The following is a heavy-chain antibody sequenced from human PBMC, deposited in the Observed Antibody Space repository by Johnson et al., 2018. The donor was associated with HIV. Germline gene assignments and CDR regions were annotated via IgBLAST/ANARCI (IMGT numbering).Heavy chain of an antibody. J-gene: IGHJ3*02. Sequence: QVQLVESGGGVVQPGRSLRLSCAASGFTFSSYGMHWVRQAPGKGLEWVAVISYDGSNKYYADSVKGRFTISRDNSKNTLYLQMNSLRAEDTAVYYCATGGEYSSSWSAFDIWGQGTMVTVS. CDR1: GFTFSSYG. CDR3: ATGGEYSSSWSAFDI. CDR2: ISYDGSNK. D-gene: IGHD6-6*01. V-gene: IGHV3-30*03.